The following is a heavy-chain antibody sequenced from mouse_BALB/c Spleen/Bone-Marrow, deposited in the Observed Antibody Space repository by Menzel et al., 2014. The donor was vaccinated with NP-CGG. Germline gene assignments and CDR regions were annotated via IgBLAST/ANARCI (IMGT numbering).Heavy chain of an antibody. J-gene: IGHJ1*01. Sequence: VQLQQSGAELVKPGASVKLSCTASGFNIKDTYMHWVKQRPEQGLECIGRIDPANGNTKYDPKFQGKATITADTSSNAACLQRSSLTSEDTAVYYCASYRYAWYFDVWGAGTTVTVSS. V-gene: IGHV14-3*02. CDR2: IDPANGNT. D-gene: IGHD2-14*01. CDR3: ASYRYAWYFDV. CDR1: GFNIKDTY.